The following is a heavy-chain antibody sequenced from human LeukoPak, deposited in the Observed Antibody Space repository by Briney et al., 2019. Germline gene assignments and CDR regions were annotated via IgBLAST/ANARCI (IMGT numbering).Heavy chain of an antibody. Sequence: GASVKVSCKVSGYTLTELSMHWVRQAPGKGLEGMGGFDPEDGETIYAQKFQGRVTMTEDTSTDTAYMELSSLRSEDTAVYYCATALDTTVTKYFQHWGQGTLVTVSS. D-gene: IGHD4-17*01. V-gene: IGHV1-24*01. J-gene: IGHJ1*01. CDR2: FDPEDGET. CDR3: ATALDTTVTKYFQH. CDR1: GYTLTELS.